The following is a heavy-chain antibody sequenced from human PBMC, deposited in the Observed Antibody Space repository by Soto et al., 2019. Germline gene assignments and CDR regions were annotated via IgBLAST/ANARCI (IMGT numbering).Heavy chain of an antibody. CDR1: GGAFSGFY. V-gene: IGHV4-34*01. CDR3: ARPGYCSGGSCYSDY. D-gene: IGHD2-15*01. Sequence: SETLSPTCAVYGGAFSGFYWGWIRPPPGKGLEWIGEINHSGSTNYNPSLKSRVTISVDTSKNQFSLKLSSVTAADTAVYYCARPGYCSGGSCYSDYWGQGTLVTVSS. CDR2: INHSGST. J-gene: IGHJ4*02.